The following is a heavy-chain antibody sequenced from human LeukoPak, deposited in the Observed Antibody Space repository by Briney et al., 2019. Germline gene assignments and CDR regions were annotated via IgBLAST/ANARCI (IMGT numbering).Heavy chain of an antibody. CDR1: GLSFTTFA. J-gene: IGHJ4*02. D-gene: IGHD1-14*01. V-gene: IGHV3-23*01. Sequence: GGSLRLSCAASGLSFTTFAMSWVRQGPARGLEWVSSMKGTGETFYADSVKGRFTLSRDSSGNTVHLQLNNLRVEDTAIYYCARASWVSTTDAVRWGQGTLVTVSS. CDR2: MKGTGET. CDR3: ARASWVSTTDAVR.